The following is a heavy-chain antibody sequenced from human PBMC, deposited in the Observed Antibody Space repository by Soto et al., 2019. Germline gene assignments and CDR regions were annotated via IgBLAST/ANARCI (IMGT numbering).Heavy chain of an antibody. CDR1: GGSISSYY. V-gene: IGHV4-4*07. D-gene: IGHD6-13*01. CDR3: ARELIGYSSRSTDNWFDP. J-gene: IGHJ5*02. Sequence: KPSETLSLTCTVSGGSISSYYWSWIRQPAGKGLEWIGRIYTSGSTNYNPSLKSRVTMSVDTSKNQFSLKLSSVTAADTAVYYCARELIGYSSRSTDNWFDPWGQGTLVTVSS. CDR2: IYTSGST.